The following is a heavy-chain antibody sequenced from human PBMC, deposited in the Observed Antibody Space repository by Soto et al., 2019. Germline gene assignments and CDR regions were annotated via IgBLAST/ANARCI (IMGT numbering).Heavy chain of an antibody. V-gene: IGHV1-46*01. D-gene: IGHD3-16*01. CDR1: GYTFASYH. CDR3: ATEGDPSLYAANVFDS. Sequence: QVQLVQSGAEVKEPGASVKISCKASGYTFASYHMHWVRQAPGQGLEWMGKINPDTGGAGYAQNFQGRVAVTRDTSANTVYMELSGLRSEDTAVYFCATEGDPSLYAANVFDSWGQGTLVSVSS. J-gene: IGHJ4*02. CDR2: INPDTGGA.